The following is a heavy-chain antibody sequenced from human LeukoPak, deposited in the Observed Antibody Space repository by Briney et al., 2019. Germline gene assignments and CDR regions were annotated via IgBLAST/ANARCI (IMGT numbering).Heavy chain of an antibody. CDR1: GYTFTGYY. V-gene: IGHV1-2*02. D-gene: IGHD2-2*01. CDR2: INPNSGGT. J-gene: IGHJ3*02. CDR3: ARREVVPGQTHDAFDI. Sequence: ASVKVSCKASGYTFTGYYMHWVRQAPGQGLEWMGWINPNSGGTNYAQKFQGRVTMTRDTSISTAYMELSRLRSDDTAVYYCARREVVPGQTHDAFDIWAKGQWSPSLQ.